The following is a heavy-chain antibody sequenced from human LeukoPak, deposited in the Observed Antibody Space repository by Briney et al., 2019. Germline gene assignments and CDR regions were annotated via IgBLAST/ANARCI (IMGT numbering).Heavy chain of an antibody. CDR3: ARAATPYRLNFFDY. D-gene: IGHD4-4*01. CDR1: GYTFTGYY. CDR2: INPNSGDT. Sequence: ASVKVSCKAAGYTFTGYYIHWVRQAPGQRFEWMGWINPNSGDTNYAQKFQGRVAMARDTSISTAYMEPSRLTSDDTAVYSCARAATPYRLNFFDYWGQGALVTVSS. J-gene: IGHJ4*02. V-gene: IGHV1-2*02.